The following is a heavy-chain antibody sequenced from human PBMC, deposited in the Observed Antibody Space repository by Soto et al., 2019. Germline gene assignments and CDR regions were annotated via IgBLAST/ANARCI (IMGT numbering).Heavy chain of an antibody. J-gene: IGHJ4*02. Sequence: QVQLVESGGGVVQPGGSLRLSCAASGFTFSSYGMHWVRQAPGKGLEWVAVISYDGSNKYYADSVKGRFTISRDNSKNTLYLQMNSLRAEDTAVYYCAKGRYYDSSGYFDYWGQGTLVTVSS. CDR2: ISYDGSNK. V-gene: IGHV3-30*18. D-gene: IGHD3-22*01. CDR3: AKGRYYDSSGYFDY. CDR1: GFTFSSYG.